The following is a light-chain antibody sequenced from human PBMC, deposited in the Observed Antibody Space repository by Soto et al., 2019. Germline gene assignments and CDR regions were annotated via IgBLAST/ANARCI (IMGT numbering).Light chain of an antibody. J-gene: IGLJ2*01. Sequence: QSALTQPASVSGSPGQSITISCTSSDVGTYNLVSWYQHHPGKAPKLMIYDVSKRPSGVSNRFSGSKSGNTASLTISGLQAEDEADYYCCSYAGSSTVVFGRGTKVTVL. CDR3: CSYAGSSTVV. CDR2: DVS. V-gene: IGLV2-23*02. CDR1: SSDVGTYNL.